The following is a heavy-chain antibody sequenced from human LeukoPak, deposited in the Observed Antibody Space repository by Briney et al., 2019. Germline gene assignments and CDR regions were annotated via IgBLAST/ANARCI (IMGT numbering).Heavy chain of an antibody. V-gene: IGHV1-69*05. CDR2: IIPIFGTA. J-gene: IGHJ4*02. Sequence: ASVKFSCKASGYTFTSYDINWVRQATGQGLEWMGGIIPIFGTANYAQKFQGRVTITTDESTSTAYMELSSLRSEDTAVYYCARRASSEGGLDYWGQGTLVTVSS. CDR3: ARRASSEGGLDY. D-gene: IGHD6-19*01. CDR1: GYTFTSYD.